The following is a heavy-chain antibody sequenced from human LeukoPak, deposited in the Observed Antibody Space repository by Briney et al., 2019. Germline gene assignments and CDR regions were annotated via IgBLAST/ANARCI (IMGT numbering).Heavy chain of an antibody. J-gene: IGHJ3*02. CDR3: ARYSGSYPHDAFEI. Sequence: TSETLSLTCAVYGGSFSGYYWSWIRQPPGKGLEWIGYIYYSGSTSYNPSLKSRVTISVDTSKNQFSLKLRSVTAADMAVYYCARYSGSYPHDAFEIWGQGTMVTVSS. D-gene: IGHD1-26*01. CDR2: IYYSGST. V-gene: IGHV4-59*01. CDR1: GGSFSGYY.